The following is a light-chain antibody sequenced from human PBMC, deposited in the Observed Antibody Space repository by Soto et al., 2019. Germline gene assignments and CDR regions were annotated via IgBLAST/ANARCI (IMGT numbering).Light chain of an antibody. J-gene: IGKJ1*01. V-gene: IGKV1-12*01. Sequence: DIQMTQSPSSVAASVGDRVTLTCRASQGVNRWLAWYQQKPGKAPKVLIYAASSLQSGVPSRFSGSGSGTDFTLTISSLQPEDFATYYCHQTNSFPRTFGQGTKVEI. CDR3: HQTNSFPRT. CDR1: QGVNRW. CDR2: AAS.